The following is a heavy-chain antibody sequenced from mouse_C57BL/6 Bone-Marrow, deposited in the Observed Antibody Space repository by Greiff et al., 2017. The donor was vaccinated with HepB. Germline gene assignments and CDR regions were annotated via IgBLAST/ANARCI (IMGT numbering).Heavy chain of an antibody. CDR1: GYTFTSYW. Sequence: QVQLQQPGAELVKPGASVKLSCKASGYTFTSYWMQWVKQRPGQGLEWIGEIDPSDSYTNYNQKFKGKATLTVDPSSSTAYMQLSSLTSEDSAVYYCARWRKYYYGYYFDYWGQGTTLTVSS. CDR3: ARWRKYYYGYYFDY. D-gene: IGHD1-1*01. CDR2: IDPSDSYT. J-gene: IGHJ2*01. V-gene: IGHV1-50*01.